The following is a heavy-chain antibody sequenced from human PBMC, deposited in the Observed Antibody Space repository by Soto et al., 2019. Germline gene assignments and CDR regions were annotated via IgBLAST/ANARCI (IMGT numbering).Heavy chain of an antibody. CDR2: INPSGGST. D-gene: IGHD3-22*01. J-gene: IGHJ4*02. V-gene: IGHV1-46*01. CDR1: GYTFTSYY. CDR3: ARSEAHYYDSSGYLTIDY. Sequence: ASVKVSCKASGYTFTSYYMHWVRQAPGQGLEWMGIINPSGGSTSYAQKFQGRVTMTRDTSTSTVYMELSSLRSEDTAVYYCARSEAHYYDSSGYLTIDYWGQGTLFTVSS.